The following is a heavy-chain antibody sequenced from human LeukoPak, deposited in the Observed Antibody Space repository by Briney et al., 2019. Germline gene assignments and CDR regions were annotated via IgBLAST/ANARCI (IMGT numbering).Heavy chain of an antibody. V-gene: IGHV4-31*03. D-gene: IGHD4-17*01. Sequence: SETLSLTCTVSGGSISSGGYYWSWIRQHPGKGLEWIGYIYYSGSTYYNPSLKSRVTISVDTSKNQFSLKLSSVTAADTAVYYCAREEYTTVTFDYWGQGTPVTVSS. CDR2: IYYSGST. J-gene: IGHJ4*02. CDR3: AREEYTTVTFDY. CDR1: GGSISSGGYY.